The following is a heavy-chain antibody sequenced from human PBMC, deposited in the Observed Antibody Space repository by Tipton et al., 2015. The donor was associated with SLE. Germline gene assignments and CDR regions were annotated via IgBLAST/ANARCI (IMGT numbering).Heavy chain of an antibody. CDR3: AREGAGVTGW. D-gene: IGHD6-19*01. Sequence: TLSLTCTVSGGSISSSSYYWGWIRQPPGKGLEWIGSISYSGSTYYNPSLKSRVTISLDTSKNQFSLKLSSVTAADTAIYYCAREGAGVTGWWGQGTLVTVSS. V-gene: IGHV4-39*07. J-gene: IGHJ4*02. CDR2: ISYSGST. CDR1: GGSISSSSYY.